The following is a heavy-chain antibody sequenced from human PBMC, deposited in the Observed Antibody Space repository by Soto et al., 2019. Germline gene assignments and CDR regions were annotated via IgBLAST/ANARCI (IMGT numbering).Heavy chain of an antibody. Sequence: QVQLVQSGAEVKKPGASVKVSCKASGYTFTSYAISWVRQAPGKGLEWMGWISAYNGNTNYAQKLQGRVTMTTDTPTTTAHRALRGLRSDTTAVYYCARSGPPAGYWCQGTLVTVSS. CDR2: ISAYNGNT. CDR1: GYTFTSYA. V-gene: IGHV1-18*01. J-gene: IGHJ4*02. CDR3: ARSGPPAGY. D-gene: IGHD3-10*01.